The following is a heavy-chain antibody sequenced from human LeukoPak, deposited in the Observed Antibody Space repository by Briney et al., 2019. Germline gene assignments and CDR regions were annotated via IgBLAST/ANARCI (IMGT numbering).Heavy chain of an antibody. CDR3: ARDYDWAFDF. J-gene: IGHJ4*02. V-gene: IGHV3-48*02. Sequence: GGSLRLSCAASGFPFSSHVLSWVRQAPGKGLEWIAYINHNGEAIYYPDFVKGRFIISRDNAKNSLFLQMNDLRDEDTAVYYCARDYDWAFDFWGQGTRITVSS. D-gene: IGHD3-9*01. CDR2: INHNGEAI. CDR1: GFPFSSHV.